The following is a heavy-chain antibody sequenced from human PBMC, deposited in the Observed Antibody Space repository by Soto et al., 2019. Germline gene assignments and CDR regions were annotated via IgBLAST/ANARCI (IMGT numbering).Heavy chain of an antibody. Sequence: GASVKVSCKASGCTFTSYGISWVRQAPGQGLEWMGWISAYNGNTNYAQKLQGRVTMTTDTSTSTAYMELRSLRSDDTAAYYCARGWGGYCSGGSCLHAPRDAFDIWGQGTMVTVSS. D-gene: IGHD2-15*01. CDR3: ARGWGGYCSGGSCLHAPRDAFDI. CDR1: GCTFTSYG. V-gene: IGHV1-18*01. J-gene: IGHJ3*02. CDR2: ISAYNGNT.